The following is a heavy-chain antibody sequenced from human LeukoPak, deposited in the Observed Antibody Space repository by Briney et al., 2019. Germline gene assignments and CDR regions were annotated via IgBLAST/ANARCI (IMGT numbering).Heavy chain of an antibody. V-gene: IGHV3-23*01. CDR1: GFTFSSYA. CDR2: ISGSGGST. CDR3: AKVWPYYDSSGYYRPYDAFDI. Sequence: RGSLRLSCAAPGFTFSSYAMSWVRQAPGKGLEWVSAISGSGGSTYYADSVKGRFTISRDNSKNTLYLQMNSLRAEDTAVYYCAKVWPYYDSSGYYRPYDAFDIWGQGAMVTVSS. J-gene: IGHJ3*02. D-gene: IGHD3-22*01.